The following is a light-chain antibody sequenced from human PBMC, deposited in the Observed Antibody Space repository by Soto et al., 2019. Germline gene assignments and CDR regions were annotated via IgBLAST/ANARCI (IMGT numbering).Light chain of an antibody. J-gene: IGLJ1*01. CDR2: DVS. CDR1: SSDVGGYSY. CDR3: ASYTTSSTDV. V-gene: IGLV2-14*01. Sequence: QSALTQPASVSGSPGQSIAISCTGTSSDVGGYSYVSWYQQQPGKAPKLVISDVSNRPSGVSDRFSGSKSGNTASLTSSGLQTEDEADYYCASYTTSSTDVFGTGTKVTVL.